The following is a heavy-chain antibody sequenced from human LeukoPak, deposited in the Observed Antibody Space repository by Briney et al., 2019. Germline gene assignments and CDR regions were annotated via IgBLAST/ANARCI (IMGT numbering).Heavy chain of an antibody. J-gene: IGHJ6*04. CDR2: ISSSSSGI. CDR1: VFTFSSYN. D-gene: IGHD1-14*01. CDR3: ARVLDPEDV. V-gene: IGHV3-21*01. Sequence: GGSLRLSCVASVFTFSSYNMNWVRQAPGKGLEWVSSISSSSSGIYYADSVKGRFTISRDNAKNSLYLQMNSLRAEDTAVFYCARVLDPEDVWGKGTTVTVSS.